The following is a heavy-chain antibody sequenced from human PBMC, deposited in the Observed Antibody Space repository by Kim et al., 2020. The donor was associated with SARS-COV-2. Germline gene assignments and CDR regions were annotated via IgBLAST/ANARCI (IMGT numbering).Heavy chain of an antibody. V-gene: IGHV3-23*01. CDR3: AKDRIAAANYYYYGMDV. J-gene: IGHJ6*02. Sequence: KGRFTISRDNSKNTLYLQKNSLRAEDTAVYYCAKDRIAAANYYYYGMDVWGQGTTVTVSS. D-gene: IGHD6-13*01.